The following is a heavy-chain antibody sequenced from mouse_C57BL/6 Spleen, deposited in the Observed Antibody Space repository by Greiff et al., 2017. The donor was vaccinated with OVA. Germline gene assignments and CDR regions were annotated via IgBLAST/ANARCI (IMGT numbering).Heavy chain of an antibody. CDR2: INPSSGYT. Sequence: QVQLKESGAELARPGASVKMSCKASGYTFTSYTMHWVKQRPGQGLEWIGYINPSSGYTKYNQKFKNKATLTADKSSSTAYMQLSSLTSEYSAVYYCARSYYYGSSPENVWGTGTTVTVSS. CDR3: ARSYYYGSSPENV. V-gene: IGHV1-4*01. J-gene: IGHJ1*03. D-gene: IGHD1-1*01. CDR1: GYTFTSYT.